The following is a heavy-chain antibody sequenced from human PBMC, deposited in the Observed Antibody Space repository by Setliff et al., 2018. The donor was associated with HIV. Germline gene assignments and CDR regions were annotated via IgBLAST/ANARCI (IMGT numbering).Heavy chain of an antibody. CDR3: ARDPGYGPFGVLTRKGPGYYYYYMDV. Sequence: PGGSLRLSCAASGFTFGNAWMTWVRQAPGKGLEWVSATTSNGRTTDYAESVRGRFTLSRDNSKNTLYLQMNSLRVEDTAVYYCARDPGYGPFGVLTRKGPGYYYYYMDVWGKGTTVTVSS. J-gene: IGHJ6*03. D-gene: IGHD3-3*01. CDR1: GFTFGNAW. CDR2: TTSNGRTT. V-gene: IGHV3-23*01.